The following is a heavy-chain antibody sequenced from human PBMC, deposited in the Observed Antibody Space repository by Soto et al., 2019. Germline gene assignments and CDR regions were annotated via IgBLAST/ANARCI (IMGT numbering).Heavy chain of an antibody. CDR2: IIPILGIA. J-gene: IGHJ4*02. CDR1: GGTFSSYT. V-gene: IGHV1-69*02. D-gene: IGHD2-2*03. Sequence: QVQLVQSGAEVKKPGSSVKVSCKASGGTFSSYTISWVRQAPGQGLEWMGRIIPILGIANYAQKFQGRVTITEDKSTSTAYMELSSLRSEDTAVYYCAAGYCSSTSCYYTHLLDYWGQGTLVTVSS. CDR3: AAGYCSSTSCYYTHLLDY.